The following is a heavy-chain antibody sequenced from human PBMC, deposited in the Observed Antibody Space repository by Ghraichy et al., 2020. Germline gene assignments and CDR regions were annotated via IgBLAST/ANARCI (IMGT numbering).Heavy chain of an antibody. CDR3: ASLEEMATIYAFDI. J-gene: IGHJ3*02. D-gene: IGHD5-24*01. Sequence: LSLTCAASGFTFSSYAMSWVRQAPGKGLEWVSAISGSGGSTYYADSVKGRFTISRDNSKNTLYLQMNSLRAEDTAVYYCASLEEMATIYAFDIWGQGTMVTVSS. CDR2: ISGSGGST. V-gene: IGHV3-23*01. CDR1: GFTFSSYA.